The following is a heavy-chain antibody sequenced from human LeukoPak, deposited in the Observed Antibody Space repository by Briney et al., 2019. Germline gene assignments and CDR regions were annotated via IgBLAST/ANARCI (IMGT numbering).Heavy chain of an antibody. CDR3: ARGLGYYDSSGYPDY. Sequence: SETLSLTCAVYGGSFSGYYWSWIRQPPGKGLEWIGEINHSGSTNYNPSLKSRVTISVDTSKNQFSLKLSSVTAADTAVYYCARGLGYYDSSGYPDYWGQETLVTVSS. D-gene: IGHD3-22*01. CDR1: GGSFSGYY. V-gene: IGHV4-34*01. J-gene: IGHJ4*02. CDR2: INHSGST.